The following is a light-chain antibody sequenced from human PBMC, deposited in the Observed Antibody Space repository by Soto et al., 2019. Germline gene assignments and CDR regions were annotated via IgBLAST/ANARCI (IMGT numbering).Light chain of an antibody. V-gene: IGKV2-28*01. J-gene: IGKJ5*01. CDR1: QSLLHSNGYTY. CDR3: MQALQTPVT. CDR2: LGS. Sequence: DIVMTQSPLSLPVTPGEPASISCRSSQSLLHSNGYTYLDWYLQKPGQSPQPLIYLGSNRASGVADRFRGSGSGTDFTLKISRVEAEDVGVYYCMQALQTPVTFGQGTRLEIK.